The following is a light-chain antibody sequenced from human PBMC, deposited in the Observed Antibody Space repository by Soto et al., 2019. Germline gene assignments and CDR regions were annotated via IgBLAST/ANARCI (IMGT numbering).Light chain of an antibody. CDR3: QQRSNWPPSIT. CDR1: QSVSSY. V-gene: IGKV3-11*01. CDR2: DAS. J-gene: IGKJ5*01. Sequence: EIVLTQSPATLSFSAGERSTLSCRSSQSVSSYLAWYQQKPGQAPRLLIYDASNRATGIPARFSGSGSGTDFTLTISSLEPEDFAVYYCQQRSNWPPSITFGQGTRLEI.